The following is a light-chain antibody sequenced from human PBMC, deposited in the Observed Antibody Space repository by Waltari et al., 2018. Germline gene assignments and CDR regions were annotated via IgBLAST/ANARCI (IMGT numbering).Light chain of an antibody. CDR3: SSYTSSSTHNV. CDR1: SSDVGGYNY. V-gene: IGLV2-14*03. CDR2: DVS. Sequence: QSALTQPASVSGSPGQSITISCTGTSSDVGGYNYVSWYQQHPGKAPNLMIYDVSNRPSGVANRFSGSKSGNTASLTISGLQAEDEADYYCSSYTSSSTHNVFGSGTKVTVL. J-gene: IGLJ6*01.